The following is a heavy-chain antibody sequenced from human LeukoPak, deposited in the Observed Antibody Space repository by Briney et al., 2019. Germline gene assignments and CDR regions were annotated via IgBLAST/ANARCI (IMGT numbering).Heavy chain of an antibody. V-gene: IGHV1-18*04. CDR3: ARDGTTIYYYYMDV. CDR1: GYTFTSYY. D-gene: IGHD1-1*01. CDR2: ISAYNGNT. J-gene: IGHJ6*03. Sequence: GASVKVSCKASGYTFTSYYMHWVRQAPGQGLEWMGWISAYNGNTNYAQKLQGRVTMTTDTSTSTAYMELRSLRSDDTAVYYCARDGTTIYYYYMDVWGKGTTVTVSS.